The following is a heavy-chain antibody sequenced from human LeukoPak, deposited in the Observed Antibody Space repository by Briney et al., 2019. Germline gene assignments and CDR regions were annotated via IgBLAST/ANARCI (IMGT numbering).Heavy chain of an antibody. D-gene: IGHD3-16*01. V-gene: IGHV3-33*01. J-gene: IGHJ4*02. CDR3: ARDRGSYYVDF. CDR2: IWYDGSNK. Sequence: GRSLRLSCAASGFTFRNHGMHWVRQAPGKGLEWVAVIWYDGSNKYYADSVKGRFTISRDNSKNTLELQMNSLRAEDTAVYYCARDRGSYYVDFWGQGTLVTVSS. CDR1: GFTFRNHG.